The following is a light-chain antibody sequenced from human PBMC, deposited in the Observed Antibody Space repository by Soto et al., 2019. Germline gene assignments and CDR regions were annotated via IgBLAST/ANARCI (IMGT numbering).Light chain of an antibody. CDR3: SSYTSSSTPYV. CDR1: SSDVGGSNS. CDR2: DVS. Sequence: LTQPASVSGSPGQSITISCTGTSSDVGGSNSVSWYQQHPGKAPKLMIYDVSNRPSGVSNRFSGSKSGNMASLTISGLQAEDEADYYCSSYTSSSTPYVFGTGTKVTVL. J-gene: IGLJ1*01. V-gene: IGLV2-14*01.